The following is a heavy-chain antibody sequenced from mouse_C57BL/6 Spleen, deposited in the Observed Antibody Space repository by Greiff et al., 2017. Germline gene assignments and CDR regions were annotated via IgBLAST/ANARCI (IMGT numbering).Heavy chain of an antibody. J-gene: IGHJ4*01. CDR2: IDPSDSYT. CDR1: GYTFTSYW. Sequence: QVQLQQPGAELVKPGASVKLSCKASGYTFTSYWMQWVKQRPGQGLEWIGEIDPSDSYTNYNQKFKGKATLTVDTSSSTAYMQLSSLTSEDSAVYYCAKRDYLPMDYWGQGTSVTVSS. CDR3: AKRDYLPMDY. V-gene: IGHV1-50*01. D-gene: IGHD2-4*01.